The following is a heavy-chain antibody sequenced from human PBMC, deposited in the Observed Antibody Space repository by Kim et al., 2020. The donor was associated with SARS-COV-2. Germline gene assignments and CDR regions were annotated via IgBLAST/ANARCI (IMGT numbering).Heavy chain of an antibody. J-gene: IGHJ4*02. CDR1: GYTFTTYY. V-gene: IGHV1-46*01. D-gene: IGHD5-18*01. CDR2: INPSGGST. CDR3: ARFENTAMVFDY. Sequence: ASVKVSCKASGYTFTTYYIHWVRQAPGRAPGQGLEWMGIINPSGGSTSYAQKFQGRVTMTRDTSTNTVYMELSSLRSEDTAVYYCARFENTAMVFDYWGQ.